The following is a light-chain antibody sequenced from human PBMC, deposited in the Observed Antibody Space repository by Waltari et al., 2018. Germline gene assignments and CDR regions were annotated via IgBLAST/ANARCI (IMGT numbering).Light chain of an antibody. CDR1: RSNIGAEV. CDR3: ATLDYILDGQV. J-gene: IGLJ3*02. V-gene: IGLV1-44*01. CDR2: SSN. Sequence: QSVLTQPPSASGTPGQRVTITCSGSRSNIGAEVVNWYQVLPGTAPKLLIYSSNQRASVVPERFSGSKSGTSAALVISGLQSEDEAEYYCATLDYILDGQVCGGGTKLTVL.